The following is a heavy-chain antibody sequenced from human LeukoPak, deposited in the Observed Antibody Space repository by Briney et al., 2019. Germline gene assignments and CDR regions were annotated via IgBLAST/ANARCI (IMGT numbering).Heavy chain of an antibody. Sequence: ASVKVSCKASGYTFTSYGISWVRQAPGQGLEWMGWISAYNGNTNYAQKLQGRVTMTTDTSTSTAYMELRSLRSDDTAVYYCARDNCYSTSCYSGEFDYWGQGTLVTVSS. CDR1: GYTFTSYG. V-gene: IGHV1-18*01. J-gene: IGHJ4*02. D-gene: IGHD2-2*01. CDR2: ISAYNGNT. CDR3: ARDNCYSTSCYSGEFDY.